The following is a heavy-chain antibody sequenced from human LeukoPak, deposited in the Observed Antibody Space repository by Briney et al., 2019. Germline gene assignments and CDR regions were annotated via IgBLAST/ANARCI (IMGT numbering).Heavy chain of an antibody. CDR1: GDSISSYY. V-gene: IGHV4-4*07. CDR2: IYTSGRT. D-gene: IGHD1-26*01. CDR3: ARDRVGYYYYYYMDV. J-gene: IGHJ6*03. Sequence: SETLSLTCTVSGDSISSYYWSWIRQPAGKGLEWIGRIYTSGRTNYNPSLKSRVTMSVDTSKNQLSLRLSSVTAADTAVYYCARDRVGYYYYYYMDVWGKGTTVTVSS.